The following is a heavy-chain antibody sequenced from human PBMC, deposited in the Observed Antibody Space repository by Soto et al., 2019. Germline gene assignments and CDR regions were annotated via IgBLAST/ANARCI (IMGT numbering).Heavy chain of an antibody. V-gene: IGHV4-59*08. CDR2: IYYSGST. J-gene: IGHJ5*02. D-gene: IGHD6-19*01. CDR1: GGSISSYY. Sequence: PSETLSLTCTVSGGSISSYYWSWIRQPPGKGLEWIGYIYYSGSTYYNPSLKSRVTISVDTSKNQFSLKLSSVTAADTAVYYCASEARVEQWLNWFDPRGQGTLVTVSS. CDR3: ASEARVEQWLNWFDP.